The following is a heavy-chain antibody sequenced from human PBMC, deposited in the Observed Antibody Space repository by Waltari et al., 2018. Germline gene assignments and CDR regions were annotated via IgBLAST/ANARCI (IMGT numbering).Heavy chain of an antibody. Sequence: EVQLLESGGGLVQPGGSLRLSCAASGFTFSSYAMSWVRRAPGKGLEWVSAISGSGGSTYYAESVNGRFTISRDNSKNTLYLQMNSLRAEDTAGYYCAKDGDSSGWYGDYWGQGTLVTVSS. V-gene: IGHV3-23*01. D-gene: IGHD6-19*01. J-gene: IGHJ4*02. CDR2: ISGSGGST. CDR1: GFTFSSYA. CDR3: AKDGDSSGWYGDY.